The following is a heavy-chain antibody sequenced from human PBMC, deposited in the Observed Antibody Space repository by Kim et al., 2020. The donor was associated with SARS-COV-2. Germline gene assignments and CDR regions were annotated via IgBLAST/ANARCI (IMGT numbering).Heavy chain of an antibody. J-gene: IGHJ4*02. CDR1: GFTFSSYG. CDR2: IWYDGSNK. CDR3: SKERHYGSGIDY. D-gene: IGHD3-10*01. V-gene: IGHV3-33*06. Sequence: GGSLRLSCAASGFTFSSYGMHWVRQAPGKGLEWVAVIWYDGSNKYYADSVKGRFTISRDNSKNTLYLQMNSLRDEDTAVYYCSKERHYGSGIDYWGQGTLVTVSS.